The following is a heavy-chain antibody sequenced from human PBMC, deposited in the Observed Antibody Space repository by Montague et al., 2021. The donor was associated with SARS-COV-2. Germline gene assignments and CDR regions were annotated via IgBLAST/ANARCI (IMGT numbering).Heavy chain of an antibody. CDR1: GGSFSTYY. D-gene: IGHD3-22*01. CDR3: AREVRYYYDSSGPGAFDI. J-gene: IGHJ3*02. Sequence: SETLSLTCAVYGGSFSTYYWAWIRQSPGKGLEWIGYIYYSGSTNYNPSLKSRVTISVDTSKNQFSLKLSSVTAADTAVYYCAREVRYYYDSSGPGAFDIWGQGTMVTVSS. V-gene: IGHV4-59*01. CDR2: IYYSGST.